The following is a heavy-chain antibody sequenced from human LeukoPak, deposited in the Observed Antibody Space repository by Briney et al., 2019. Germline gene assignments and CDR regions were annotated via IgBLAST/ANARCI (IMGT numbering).Heavy chain of an antibody. CDR3: AELGITMIGGV. Sequence: SGGSLRLSCAASGFTFSSYSMNWVRQAPGKGLEWVSSSSSSSSYIYYADSVKGRLTISRDNAKNSLYLQMNSLRAEDTAVYYCAELGITMIGGVWGKGTSVTISS. J-gene: IGHJ6*04. V-gene: IGHV3-21*01. CDR2: SSSSSSYI. D-gene: IGHD3-10*02. CDR1: GFTFSSYS.